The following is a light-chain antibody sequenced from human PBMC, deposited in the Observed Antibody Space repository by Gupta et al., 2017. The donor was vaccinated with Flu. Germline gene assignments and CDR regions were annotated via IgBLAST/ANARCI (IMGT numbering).Light chain of an antibody. CDR3: QQRYGTPMT. Sequence: PSSLSASVGDRVTITCRASQSISSYLNWYQQKPGTAPKLLIYAASSLQSGVPSRFSGSGSGTDFTLTISRLQPEDFATYYCQQRYGTPMTFGQGTKLAIK. CDR2: AAS. V-gene: IGKV1-39*01. J-gene: IGKJ2*01. CDR1: QSISSY.